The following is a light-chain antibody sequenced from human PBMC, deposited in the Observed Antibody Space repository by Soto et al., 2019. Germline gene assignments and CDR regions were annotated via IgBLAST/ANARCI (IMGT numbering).Light chain of an antibody. V-gene: IGLV2-14*01. CDR2: DVS. CDR3: SSSAISSISLYV. Sequence: QSVLTQPASVSGSPGQSITISCTGTSSDVGGYNYVSWYQQHPGKAPKLMIYDVSNRPSGVSNRFSGSKSGNTASLTISGLQAEDEVDNYCSSSAISSISLYVFVTRSVVTVL. J-gene: IGLJ1*01. CDR1: SSDVGGYNY.